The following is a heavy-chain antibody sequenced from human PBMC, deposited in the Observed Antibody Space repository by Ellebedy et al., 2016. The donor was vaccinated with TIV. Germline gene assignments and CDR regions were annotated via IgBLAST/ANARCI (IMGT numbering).Heavy chain of an antibody. J-gene: IGHJ4*02. CDR3: ARDQRTAPGLLGY. Sequence: AASVKVSCKASGGSFSSYTISWVRQAPGQGLEWMGGIMPIFGAADYAQKFQGRVTITADESTSTDYMELTSLRSEDTAVYYCARDQRTAPGLLGYWGQGTLVTVSS. D-gene: IGHD6-13*01. CDR2: IMPIFGAA. CDR1: GGSFSSYT. V-gene: IGHV1-69*13.